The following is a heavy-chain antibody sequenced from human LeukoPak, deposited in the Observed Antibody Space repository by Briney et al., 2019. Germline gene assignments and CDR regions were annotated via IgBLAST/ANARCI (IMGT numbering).Heavy chain of an antibody. Sequence: PSETLSLTCTVSGGSISSYYWSWIRQPPGKGLEWIGEINHSGSTNYNPSLKSRVTISVDTSKNQFSLKLSSVTAADTAVYYCARGIKGYYGSGSYYKSNYYYYMDVWGKGTTVTVSS. CDR3: ARGIKGYYGSGSYYKSNYYYYMDV. D-gene: IGHD3-10*01. V-gene: IGHV4-34*01. CDR1: GGSISSYY. CDR2: INHSGST. J-gene: IGHJ6*03.